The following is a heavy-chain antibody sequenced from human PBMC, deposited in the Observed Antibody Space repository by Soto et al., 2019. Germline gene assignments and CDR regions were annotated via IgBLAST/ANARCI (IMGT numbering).Heavy chain of an antibody. CDR2: ISGSGGST. CDR1: GFTFSSYA. CDR3: AKSHEFGVVILYYFDY. Sequence: GSLRLSCAASGFTFSSYAMSWVRQAPGKGLEWVSAISGSGGSTYYADSVKGRFTISRDNSKNTLYLQMNSLRAEDTAVYYCAKSHEFGVVILYYFDYWGQGTLVTVSS. D-gene: IGHD3-3*01. V-gene: IGHV3-23*01. J-gene: IGHJ4*02.